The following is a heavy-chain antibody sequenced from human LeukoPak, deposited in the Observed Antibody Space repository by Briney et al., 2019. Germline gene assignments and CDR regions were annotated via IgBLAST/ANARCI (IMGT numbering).Heavy chain of an antibody. J-gene: IGHJ4*02. CDR3: ARQTYYYDSSGYPADY. V-gene: IGHV4-59*01. D-gene: IGHD3-22*01. CDR1: GGSISSYY. CDR2: IYYSGST. Sequence: PSETLSLTCTVSGGSISSYYWSWIRQPPGKGLEWIGYIYYSGSTNYNPSLKSRVTISVDTSKNQFSLKLSSVTAADTAVYYCARQTYYYDSSGYPADYWGQGTLVTVSS.